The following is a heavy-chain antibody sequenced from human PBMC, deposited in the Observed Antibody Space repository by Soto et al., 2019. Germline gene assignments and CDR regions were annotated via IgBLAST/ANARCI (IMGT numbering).Heavy chain of an antibody. CDR2: INPNSGGT. V-gene: IGHV1-2*02. CDR3: ARDHGWWSFDY. Sequence: ASVKVSCKASGYTFTGLYIHWVRLAPGQGLEWMGWINPNSGGTNYAEKFQGRVTMTRDTSIGTAYMELSSLRSDDTAVYYCARDHGWWSFDYWGQGALVTVSS. J-gene: IGHJ4*02. CDR1: GYTFTGLY. D-gene: IGHD2-8*02.